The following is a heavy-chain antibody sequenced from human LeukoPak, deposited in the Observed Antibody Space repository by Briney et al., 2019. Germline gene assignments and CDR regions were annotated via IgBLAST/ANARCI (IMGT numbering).Heavy chain of an antibody. CDR1: GFTFSSYG. CDR2: ISYDGSNK. CDR3: AKDLRELLGSYYYGMDV. Sequence: PGGSLRLSCAASGFTFSSYGMHWVRQAPGKGLEWVAVISYDGSNKYYADSVKGRFTISRDNSKNTLYLQMNSLRAEGTAVYYCAKDLRELLGSYYYGMDVWGKGTTVTVSS. J-gene: IGHJ6*04. D-gene: IGHD3-10*01. V-gene: IGHV3-30*18.